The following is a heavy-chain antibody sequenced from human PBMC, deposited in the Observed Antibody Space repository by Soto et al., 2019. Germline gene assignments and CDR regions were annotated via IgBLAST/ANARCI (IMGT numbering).Heavy chain of an antibody. J-gene: IGHJ5*02. V-gene: IGHV4-61*08. CDR2: MYYSGSR. CDR3: TRGDRLRLRNWFGP. D-gene: IGHD3-16*01. Sequence: SETLSLTCTVSGGSISSGDYYWSWIRQPPGKGLEWIGYMYYSGSRNYNPSLNSRVTISVDTSKNQFSLKLSSVTAADTAVYYCTRGDRLRLRNWFGPWGQGILVTVSS. CDR1: GGSISSGDYY.